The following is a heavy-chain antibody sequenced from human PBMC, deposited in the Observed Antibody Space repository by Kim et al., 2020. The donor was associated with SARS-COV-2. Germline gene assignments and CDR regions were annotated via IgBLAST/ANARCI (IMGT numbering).Heavy chain of an antibody. J-gene: IGHJ4*02. Sequence: AASVKGRFTSSREDSKNSLYLQMNSLKTEDTAVYYCARGNYYGSGYYFDYWGQGTLVTVSS. CDR3: ARGNYYGSGYYFDY. V-gene: IGHV3-72*01. D-gene: IGHD3-10*01.